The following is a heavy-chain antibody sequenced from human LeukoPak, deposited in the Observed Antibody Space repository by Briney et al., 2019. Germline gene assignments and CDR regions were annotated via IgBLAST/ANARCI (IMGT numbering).Heavy chain of an antibody. D-gene: IGHD3-22*01. CDR3: TTYLYYYDSRTLKLDY. Sequence: PGGSLRLSCAASGFTFSNAWMSWVRQAPGKGLEWVGRIKSKTDGGTTDYAAPVKGRFTISRDDSKNTLYLQMNSLKTEDTAVYYCTTYLYYYDSRTLKLDYWGQGTLVTVSS. CDR1: GFTFSNAW. J-gene: IGHJ4*02. CDR2: IKSKTDGGTT. V-gene: IGHV3-15*01.